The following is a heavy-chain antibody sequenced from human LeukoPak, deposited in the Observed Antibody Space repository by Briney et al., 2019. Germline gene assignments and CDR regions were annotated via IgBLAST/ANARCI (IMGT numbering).Heavy chain of an antibody. CDR1: GFTFSSYW. D-gene: IGHD3-16*01. CDR3: ARQLGIRYYFDY. V-gene: IGHV3-7*01. CDR2: IKQDGSEK. J-gene: IGHJ4*02. Sequence: GGSLRLSCAASGFTFSSYWMSCVRQAPGKGLEGVANIKQDGSEKYYVDSVKGRFTISRDNAKTSLYLQMNSLRAEDTAVYYCARQLGIRYYFDYWGQGTLVTVSS.